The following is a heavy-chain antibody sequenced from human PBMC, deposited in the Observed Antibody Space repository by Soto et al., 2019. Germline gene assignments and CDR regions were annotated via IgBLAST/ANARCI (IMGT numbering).Heavy chain of an antibody. CDR3: ARDVVTAVAGSVNWFDP. Sequence: QVQLVESGGGVVQSGRSLTLSCAASGFSLRTYGMQWVRRAPGKGLEWVAFIWYDGTKKFYANSVKGRSTISKDNSNNILDLQMSGLRAEDTAVYYCARDVVTAVAGSVNWFDPWGQGTLVTVSS. CDR1: GFSLRTYG. CDR2: IWYDGTKK. D-gene: IGHD6-19*01. J-gene: IGHJ5*02. V-gene: IGHV3-33*01.